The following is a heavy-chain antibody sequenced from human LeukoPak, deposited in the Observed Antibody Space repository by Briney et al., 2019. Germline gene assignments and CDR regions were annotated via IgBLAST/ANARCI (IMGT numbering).Heavy chain of an antibody. CDR2: INHSGST. V-gene: IGHV4-34*01. J-gene: IGHJ4*02. Sequence: PSETLSLTCAVYGGSFSGYYWSWIRRPPGKGLEWIGEINHSGSTYYNPSLKSRVTISVDTSKNQFSLKLSSVTAADTAVYYCAREVAAAGTGYWGQGTLVTVSS. D-gene: IGHD6-13*01. CDR3: AREVAAAGTGY. CDR1: GGSFSGYY.